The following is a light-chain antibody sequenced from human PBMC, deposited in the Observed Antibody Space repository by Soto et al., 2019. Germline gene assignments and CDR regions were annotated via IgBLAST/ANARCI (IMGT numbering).Light chain of an antibody. J-gene: IGLJ1*01. Sequence: QSVLTQPASVSGSPGQSITISCTGTSGDVGGYNYVSWYQQHPGEAPQLTIYEVSNRPSGISNRFSGSKSGNTASLTISGLRSEDEADYYCCSYTDSGARVFGTGTKVTVL. V-gene: IGLV2-14*03. CDR1: SGDVGGYNY. CDR3: CSYTDSGARV. CDR2: EVS.